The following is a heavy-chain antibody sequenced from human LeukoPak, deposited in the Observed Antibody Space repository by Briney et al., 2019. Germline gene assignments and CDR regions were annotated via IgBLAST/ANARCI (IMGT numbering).Heavy chain of an antibody. J-gene: IGHJ4*02. CDR1: GYSISSGYY. D-gene: IGHD3-3*01. CDR2: IYHSGST. Sequence: SETLSLTCAVSGYSISSGYYWGWIRQPPGKGLEWIGSIYHSGSTYYNPSLKSRVTISVDTSKDQFSLKMSSVTAADTAVYYCASHAHQYYDFRSGYYHYFDYWGQGTLVTVSS. CDR3: ASHAHQYYDFRSGYYHYFDY. V-gene: IGHV4-38-2*01.